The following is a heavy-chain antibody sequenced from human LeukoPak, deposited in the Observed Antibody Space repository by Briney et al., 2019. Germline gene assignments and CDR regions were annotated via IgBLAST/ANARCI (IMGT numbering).Heavy chain of an antibody. J-gene: IGHJ4*02. V-gene: IGHV4-61*01. CDR1: GGSVSSGSYY. Sequence: SETLSLTCTVSGGSVSSGSYYWSWIRQPPGKGLEWIGYIYYSGSTNYNPSLKSRVTISVDTSKNQFSLKLSSVTAAATAVYYCARDTIAAAGSDYWGQGTLVTVSS. D-gene: IGHD6-13*01. CDR3: ARDTIAAAGSDY. CDR2: IYYSGST.